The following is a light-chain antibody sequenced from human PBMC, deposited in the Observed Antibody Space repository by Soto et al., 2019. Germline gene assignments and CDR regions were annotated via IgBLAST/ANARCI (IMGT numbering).Light chain of an antibody. CDR3: QQSYSTPIT. V-gene: IGKV1-12*01. J-gene: IGKJ5*01. CDR1: QRIRNW. Sequence: DIQMTQSTSSLPASVGDRLTITSLASQRIRNWLAWYQQTPGKAPELLMFGASNWHSGVPSRFSGSGSGTDFTLTISSLEPEDFATYYCQQSYSTPITFGRGTRLEIK. CDR2: GAS.